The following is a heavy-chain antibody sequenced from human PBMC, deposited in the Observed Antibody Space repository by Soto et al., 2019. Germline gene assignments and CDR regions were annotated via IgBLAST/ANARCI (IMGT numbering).Heavy chain of an antibody. CDR2: IYYSGST. J-gene: IGHJ6*02. CDR3: ARHIDIHQRGMDA. CDR1: GGSISPYY. D-gene: IGHD5-12*01. Sequence: QVQLQESGPGLVTPSETLSLTCTVSGGSISPYYWSWIRQPPGKGLAWIAYIYYSGSTNYNPSLRRRVTMSVHTCKNQLSLKLSSVTVADTDVYYCARHIDIHQRGMDAWGQGTAVTVSS. V-gene: IGHV4-59*08.